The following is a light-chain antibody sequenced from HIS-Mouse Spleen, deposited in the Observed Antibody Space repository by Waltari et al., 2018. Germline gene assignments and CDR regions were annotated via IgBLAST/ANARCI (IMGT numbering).Light chain of an antibody. CDR2: EVS. CDR3: SSYAGSNNFV. J-gene: IGLJ2*01. V-gene: IGLV2-8*01. Sequence: QSALTQPPSASGSPGQSVTISCTGPSSDVGGYNYVPWYQQHPGKAPKLMIYEVSKRPSGVPDRFSGSKSGNTASLTVSGLQAEDEADYYCSSYAGSNNFVFGGGTKLTVL. CDR1: SSDVGGYNY.